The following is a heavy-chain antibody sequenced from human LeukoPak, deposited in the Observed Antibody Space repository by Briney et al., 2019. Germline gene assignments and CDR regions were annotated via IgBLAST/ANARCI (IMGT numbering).Heavy chain of an antibody. J-gene: IGHJ4*02. CDR1: GGSFSGYY. Sequence: SETLSLTCAVYGGSFSGYYWSWIRQPPGKGLEWIGEINHSGSTNYNPSLKSRVTISVDTSKNQFSLKLNSVTAADTAVYYCARQTKTVMGDYWGQGALVTVSS. CDR2: INHSGST. CDR3: ARQTKTVMGDY. D-gene: IGHD4-11*01. V-gene: IGHV4-34*01.